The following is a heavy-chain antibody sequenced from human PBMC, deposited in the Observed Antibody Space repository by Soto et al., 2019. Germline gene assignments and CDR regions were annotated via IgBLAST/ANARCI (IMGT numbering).Heavy chain of an antibody. Sequence: SGPTLVNPTQTLTLTCTFSGFSLSTSQVGVGWIRQPPGKALEWLAHVYWNDDKYCSLSLKSRLTISKDTSKSQVVLTMTNMDPVDTATYYRAHLNTRGYYFDYWGQGALVTVSS. CDR2: VYWNDDK. CDR1: GFSLSTSQVG. CDR3: AHLNTRGYYFDY. V-gene: IGHV2-5*01. J-gene: IGHJ4*02.